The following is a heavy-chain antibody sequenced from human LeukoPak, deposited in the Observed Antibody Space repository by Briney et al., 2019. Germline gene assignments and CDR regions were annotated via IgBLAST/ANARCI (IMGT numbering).Heavy chain of an antibody. CDR1: GYTFANFG. J-gene: IGHJ3*02. CDR2: INPNSGGT. CDR3: ARGSITMVRGVLLDAFDI. Sequence: ASVKVSCKASGYTFANFGITWVRQAPGQGLEWMGWINPNSGGTNYAQKFQGRVTMTRDTSISTAYMELSRLRSDDTAVYYCARGSITMVRGVLLDAFDIWGQGTMVTVSS. D-gene: IGHD3-10*01. V-gene: IGHV1-2*02.